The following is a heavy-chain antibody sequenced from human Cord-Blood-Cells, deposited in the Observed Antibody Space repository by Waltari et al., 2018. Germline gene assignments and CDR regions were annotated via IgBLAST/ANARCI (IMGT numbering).Heavy chain of an antibody. Sequence: QLQLQEAGPGLGKPSETLSLTCTFPGGSISISSSYWGWIRQPPGKGLEWIGSIYYSGSTYYNPSLKSRVTISVDTSKNQFSLKLSSVTAADTAVYYCARLDGDRDYWGQGTLVTVSS. CDR2: IYYSGST. D-gene: IGHD7-27*01. CDR3: ARLDGDRDY. V-gene: IGHV4-39*07. J-gene: IGHJ4*02. CDR1: GGSISISSSY.